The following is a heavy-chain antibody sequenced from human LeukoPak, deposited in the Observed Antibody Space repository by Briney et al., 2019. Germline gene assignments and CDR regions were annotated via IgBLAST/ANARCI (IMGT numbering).Heavy chain of an antibody. CDR3: ARVRVGGNRAFDI. V-gene: IGHV3-74*01. Sequence: GGSLKLSCAASGFTFSNYWMHWVRQAPGKGLVWVSRVNDGGSSSNYADFVKGRFTVSRDNAKNTLYLQMNNLGAEDTAVYYCARVRVGGNRAFDIWGQGTMVTVSS. CDR2: VNDGGSSS. D-gene: IGHD4-23*01. CDR1: GFTFSNYW. J-gene: IGHJ3*02.